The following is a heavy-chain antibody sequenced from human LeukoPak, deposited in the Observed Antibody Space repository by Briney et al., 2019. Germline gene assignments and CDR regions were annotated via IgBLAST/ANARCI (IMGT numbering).Heavy chain of an antibody. CDR1: GFTFTNYG. CDR3: ARNSNGMSN. D-gene: IGHD2-8*01. V-gene: IGHV3-74*01. Sequence: GGSLRRSCVVSGFTFTNYGMMSVRQAPGKGLVWVSYINSDGRSTTYADSVKGRFTISRDNAKNTLYLQMSSLRAEDTAMYYCARNSNGMSNWGQGTLVIVSS. J-gene: IGHJ4*02. CDR2: INSDGRST.